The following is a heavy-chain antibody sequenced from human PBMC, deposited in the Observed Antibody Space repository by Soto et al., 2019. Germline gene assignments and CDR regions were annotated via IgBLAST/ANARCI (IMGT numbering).Heavy chain of an antibody. J-gene: IGHJ4*02. V-gene: IGHV4-59*01. CDR3: ARVKYTGSNSYLDY. CDR1: GGSIRNYY. D-gene: IGHD1-26*01. Sequence: PSETLSLTCGVSGGSIRNYYWSWIRQPPRRGLEWIGHIYSSGGTNYNPSLKSRVTISVDTSENQFSLKLRSVIAADAAVYYCARVKYTGSNSYLDYWGQGTPVTVSS. CDR2: IYSSGGT.